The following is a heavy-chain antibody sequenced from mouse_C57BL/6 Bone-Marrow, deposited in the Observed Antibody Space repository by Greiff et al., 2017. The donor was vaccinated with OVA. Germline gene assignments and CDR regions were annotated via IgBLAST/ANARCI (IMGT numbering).Heavy chain of an antibody. J-gene: IGHJ3*01. V-gene: IGHV1-52*01. CDR3: SRGGWLLRFAY. CDR1: GYTFTSYW. Sequence: QVQLQQPGAELVRPGSSVKLSCKASGYTFTSYWMHWVKQRPIQGLEWIGNIDPSDSATHYNQKFKDKATLTVDKSSSTAYMQLSSLTSEDSAVYYCSRGGWLLRFAYWGQGTLVTVSA. D-gene: IGHD2-3*01. CDR2: IDPSDSAT.